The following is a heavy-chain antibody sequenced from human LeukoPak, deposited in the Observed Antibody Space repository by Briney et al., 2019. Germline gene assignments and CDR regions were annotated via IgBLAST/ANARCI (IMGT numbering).Heavy chain of an antibody. CDR2: INHSGST. D-gene: IGHD1-26*01. Sequence: SETLSLTCAVYGGSFSVYYWSWIRQPPGKGLEWMGEINHSGSTNYNPSLKSRVTISVDTSKNQFSLKLSSVTAADTAVYYCARASGGSHARTFDYWGQGTLVTVSS. CDR1: GGSFSVYY. J-gene: IGHJ4*02. V-gene: IGHV4-34*01. CDR3: ARASGGSHARTFDY.